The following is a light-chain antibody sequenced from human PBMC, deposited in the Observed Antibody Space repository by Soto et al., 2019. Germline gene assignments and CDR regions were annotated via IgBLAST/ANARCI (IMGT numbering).Light chain of an antibody. V-gene: IGKV3-20*01. Sequence: EIVLTQSPGTLSLSPGERATLSCRASQSVSSNYLAWYQQKPGQAPRLLIYGASSRATGIPDRFSGNGSGTDFTLTVSRLEPEDFAVYYCHQYGGSPPYTFGQGTKVGIK. CDR3: HQYGGSPPYT. CDR1: QSVSSNY. J-gene: IGKJ2*01. CDR2: GAS.